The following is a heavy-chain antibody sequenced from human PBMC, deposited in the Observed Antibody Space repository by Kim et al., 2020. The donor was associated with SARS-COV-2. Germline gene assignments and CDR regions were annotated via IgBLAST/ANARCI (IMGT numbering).Heavy chain of an antibody. CDR3: AKDIGDGSGSYPFDY. D-gene: IGHD3-10*01. V-gene: IGHV3-9*01. Sequence: DVVKGRFTISRDNSKNSLYLQMNSLRAEYTALYYCAKDIGDGSGSYPFDYWGQGTLVTVSS. J-gene: IGHJ4*02.